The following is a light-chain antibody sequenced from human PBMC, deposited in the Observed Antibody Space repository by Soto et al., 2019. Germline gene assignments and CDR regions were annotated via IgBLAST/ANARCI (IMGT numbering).Light chain of an antibody. V-gene: IGLV2-14*01. Sequence: QSVLTQPASVSGSPGQSITISCTGSSRDIGGHNYVSWYQHRPGKAPKLMIYEVSNRPSGVSDRFFGSKSGNTASLTISGLQAEDEADYYCNSYTNTNTPWVFGGGTQLTVL. CDR3: NSYTNTNTPWV. CDR1: SRDIGGHNY. CDR2: EVS. J-gene: IGLJ3*02.